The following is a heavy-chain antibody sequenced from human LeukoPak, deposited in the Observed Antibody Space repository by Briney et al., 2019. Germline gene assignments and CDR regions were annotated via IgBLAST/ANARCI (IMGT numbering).Heavy chain of an antibody. D-gene: IGHD3-16*01. V-gene: IGHV3-21*01. CDR3: AKLRTGGLRGGSFDY. J-gene: IGHJ4*02. Sequence: GGSLRLSCAASGFTCSSCSMNWVRQAPGKGLEWVSSISSSSSYIYYADSVKGRFTISRDNAKNSLYLQMNSLRAEDTAVYYRAKLRTGGLRGGSFDYWGQGTLVTVSS. CDR1: GFTCSSCS. CDR2: ISSSSSYI.